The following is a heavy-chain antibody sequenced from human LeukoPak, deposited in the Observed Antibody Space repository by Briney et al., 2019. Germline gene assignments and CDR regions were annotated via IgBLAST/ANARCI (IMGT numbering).Heavy chain of an antibody. J-gene: IGHJ6*04. CDR2: ISSSGNTI. CDR1: GFTFSSYE. V-gene: IGHV3-48*03. Sequence: PGESLRLSCAASGFTFSSYEMNWVRQAPGKGLEWVSYISSSGNTIYYADSVKGRFTISRDIAKNSLYLQMNSLRAEDTAVYYCAELGITMIGGVWGKGTTVTISS. CDR3: AELGITMIGGV. D-gene: IGHD3-10*02.